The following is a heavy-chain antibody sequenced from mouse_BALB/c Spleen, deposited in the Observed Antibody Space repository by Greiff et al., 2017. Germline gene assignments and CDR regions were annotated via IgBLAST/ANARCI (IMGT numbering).Heavy chain of an antibody. Sequence: EVKVVESGGGLVQPGGSRKLSCAASGFTFSSFGMHWVRQAPEKGLEWVAYISSGSSTIYYADTVKGRFTISRDNPKNTLFLQMTSLRSEDTAMYYCARGNWDDWYFDVWGAGTTVTVSS. V-gene: IGHV5-17*02. CDR2: ISSGSSTI. D-gene: IGHD4-1*01. CDR3: ARGNWDDWYFDV. J-gene: IGHJ1*01. CDR1: GFTFSSFG.